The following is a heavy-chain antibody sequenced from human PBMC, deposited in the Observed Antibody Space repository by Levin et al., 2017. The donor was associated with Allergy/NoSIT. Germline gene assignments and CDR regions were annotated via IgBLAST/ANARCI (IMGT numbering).Heavy chain of an antibody. Sequence: PGESLKISCAASGFTFSSYAMSWVRQAPGKGLEWVSAISGSGGSTYYADSVKGRFTISRDNSKNTLYLQMNSLRAEDTAVYYCAKGGYCSSTSCTAGYWGQGTLVTVSS. J-gene: IGHJ4*02. CDR2: ISGSGGST. V-gene: IGHV3-23*01. CDR1: GFTFSSYA. CDR3: AKGGYCSSTSCTAGY. D-gene: IGHD2-2*01.